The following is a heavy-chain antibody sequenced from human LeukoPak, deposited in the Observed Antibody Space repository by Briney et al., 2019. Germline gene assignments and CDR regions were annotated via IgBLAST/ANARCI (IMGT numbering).Heavy chain of an antibody. V-gene: IGHV3-66*01. CDR2: IYGADST. CDR1: GFTVSSNY. Sequence: GGSLRLSCAASGFTVSSNYMSWVRQAPGKGLEWVSIIYGADSTYYAGSVKGRFTISRDNSKNTLYLQMNSLRAEDTAVYYCARSGLGVLYYYGMDVWGQGTTVTVSS. D-gene: IGHD3-10*01. CDR3: ARSGLGVLYYYGMDV. J-gene: IGHJ6*02.